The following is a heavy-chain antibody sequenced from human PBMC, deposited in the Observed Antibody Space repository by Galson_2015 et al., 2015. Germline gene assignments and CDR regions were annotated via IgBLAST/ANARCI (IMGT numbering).Heavy chain of an antibody. CDR3: ARAYCSGGSCYSGGQYYYFHMDV. Sequence: CKASGGTFSSYAINWVRQAPGQGLEWVGGIIPIFRTANYAQKFQGRVTITADESTSTAYMDLSSLRSEDTALYYCARAYCSGGSCYSGGQYYYFHMDVWGKGTTVTVSS. D-gene: IGHD2-15*01. CDR1: GGTFSSYA. CDR2: IIPIFRTA. V-gene: IGHV1-69*01. J-gene: IGHJ6*03.